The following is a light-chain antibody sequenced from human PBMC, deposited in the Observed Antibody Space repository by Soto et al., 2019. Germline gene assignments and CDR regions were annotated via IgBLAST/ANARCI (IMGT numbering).Light chain of an antibody. CDR3: QQRSNWPPT. J-gene: IGKJ5*01. Sequence: EIVLTQSPATLSLSPGERATLSCRASQNVSSYLAWYQQKLGQAPRLLIYDASNRATGIPARFSGSGSGTDFTLTISSLDPEDFAVYYCQQRSNWPPTFGQGTRLEIK. V-gene: IGKV3-11*01. CDR2: DAS. CDR1: QNVSSY.